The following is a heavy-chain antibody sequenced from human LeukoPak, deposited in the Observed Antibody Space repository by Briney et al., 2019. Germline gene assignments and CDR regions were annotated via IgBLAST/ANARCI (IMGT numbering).Heavy chain of an antibody. J-gene: IGHJ1*01. CDR2: IYYTGST. Sequence: SETLSLTCTISGGFISSSSYYWGWIRQPPGKGLVWIGDIYYTGSTYYNASLKSRVSISIDTSNNHFSLKLSSVTAADTALYYCARRRYYDSTGYLDWGQGTLVTVSS. CDR1: GGFISSSSYY. D-gene: IGHD3-22*01. CDR3: ARRRYYDSTGYLD. V-gene: IGHV4-39*02.